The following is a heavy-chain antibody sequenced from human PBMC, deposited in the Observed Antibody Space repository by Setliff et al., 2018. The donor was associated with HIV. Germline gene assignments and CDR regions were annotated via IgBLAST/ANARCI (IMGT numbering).Heavy chain of an antibody. CDR1: GMSVSGYY. J-gene: IGHJ4*02. Sequence: SETLSLTCRVSGMSVSGYYWSWIRQPPGKGLEWIGYIYYSGSTNYNPSLKSRVTISVDTSKNQFSLKLSSVTAADAAVYYCARLTRDGYNYCLDYWGQGTLVTVPQ. D-gene: IGHD5-12*01. V-gene: IGHV4-59*02. CDR3: ARLTRDGYNYCLDY. CDR2: IYYSGST.